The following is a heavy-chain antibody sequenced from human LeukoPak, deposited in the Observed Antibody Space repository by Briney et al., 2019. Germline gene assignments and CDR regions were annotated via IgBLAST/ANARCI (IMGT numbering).Heavy chain of an antibody. J-gene: IGHJ4*02. CDR3: ARGGSGRDLDY. Sequence: GGSLRLSCAASGFTFRSYSMNWVRQAPGKGLEWVSSISSSSSYIYYADSVKGRFTISRDNAKNSLYLQMNSLRAEDTAVYYCARGGSGRDLDYWGQGTLVTVSS. D-gene: IGHD3-16*01. CDR2: ISSSSSYI. CDR1: GFTFRSYS. V-gene: IGHV3-21*01.